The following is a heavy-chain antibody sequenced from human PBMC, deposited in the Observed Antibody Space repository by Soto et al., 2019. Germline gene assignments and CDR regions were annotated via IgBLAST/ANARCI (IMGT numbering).Heavy chain of an antibody. CDR2: INAGNGNT. Sequence: QVQLVQSGAEVKKPGASVKVSCKASGYTFTSYAMHWVRQAPGQRLEWMGWINAGNGNTKSSQKFEGRVTITRDTSASTAYMELSSLRSEDTAVYYCAREAQMVRGVIGPAYWFDPWGQGSLVTVSS. J-gene: IGHJ5*02. V-gene: IGHV1-3*01. CDR1: GYTFTSYA. CDR3: AREAQMVRGVIGPAYWFDP. D-gene: IGHD3-10*01.